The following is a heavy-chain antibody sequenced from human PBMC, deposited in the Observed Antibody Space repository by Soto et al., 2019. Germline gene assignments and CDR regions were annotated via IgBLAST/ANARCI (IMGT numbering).Heavy chain of an antibody. CDR3: ARDLGARDYYGSGSYYPRGSLRIDY. CDR2: IIPIFGTA. Sequence: ASVKVSCKVSGYTLTELSMHWVRQAPGKGLEWMGGIIPIFGTANYAQKFQGRVTITADKSTSTAYMELSSLRSEDTAVYYCARDLGARDYYGSGSYYPRGSLRIDYWGQGTLVTVSS. V-gene: IGHV1-69*06. J-gene: IGHJ4*02. D-gene: IGHD3-10*01. CDR1: GYTLTELS.